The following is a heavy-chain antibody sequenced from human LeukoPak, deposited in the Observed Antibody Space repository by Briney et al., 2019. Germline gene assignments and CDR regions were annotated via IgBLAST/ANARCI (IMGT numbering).Heavy chain of an antibody. V-gene: IGHV3-30*18. J-gene: IGHJ4*02. CDR2: ISYDGSNK. CDR3: AKDVYSSSSFDY. D-gene: IGHD6-6*01. Sequence: GGSLRLSCAASGITLSSYDTHWVRQAPGKALEWVAIISYDGSNKYYADSVKGRFTISRDNSKNTLFLQMNSLRAEDTAVYYCAKDVYSSSSFDYWGQGTLVTVSS. CDR1: GITLSSYD.